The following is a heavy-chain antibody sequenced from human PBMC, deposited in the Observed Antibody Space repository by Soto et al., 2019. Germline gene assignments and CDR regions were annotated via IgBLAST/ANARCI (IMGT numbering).Heavy chain of an antibody. Sequence: GASVKVSCKASGYTFTSYYMHWVRQAPGQGLEWMGIINPSGGSTSYAQKFQGRVTMTRDTSTSTVYMELSSLRSEDTAVYYCARLDYYDSSGYYYVFDYWGQGTLVTVSS. CDR1: GYTFTSYY. V-gene: IGHV1-46*01. CDR2: INPSGGST. J-gene: IGHJ4*02. CDR3: ARLDYYDSSGYYYVFDY. D-gene: IGHD3-22*01.